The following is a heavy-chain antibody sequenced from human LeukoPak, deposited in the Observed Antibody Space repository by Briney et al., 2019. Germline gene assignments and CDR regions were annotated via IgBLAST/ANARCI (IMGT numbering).Heavy chain of an antibody. J-gene: IGHJ3*02. CDR2: IYTSGST. CDR3: ARFSLGIAVAGTGEAFDI. D-gene: IGHD6-19*01. Sequence: SETLSLTCTVSGGSISSYYWSWIRQPAGKGLEWIGRIYTSGSTNYNPSLKSRVTMTVDTSKNQLSLKLSSVTAADTAVYYCARFSLGIAVAGTGEAFDIWGQGKMVTVSS. CDR1: GGSISSYY. V-gene: IGHV4-4*07.